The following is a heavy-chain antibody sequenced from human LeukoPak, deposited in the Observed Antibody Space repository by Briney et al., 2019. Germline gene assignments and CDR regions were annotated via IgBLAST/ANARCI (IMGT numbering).Heavy chain of an antibody. D-gene: IGHD3-22*01. J-gene: IGHJ4*02. CDR2: ISWNSGSI. Sequence: PGGSLRLSCAASGFTFDDYAMHWVRQAPGKGLEWVSGISWNSGSIGYADSVKGRFTISRDNAKNSLYLQMNSLRAEDTAVYYCARGYKAYYYDSSGYFLFDYWGQGTLVTVSS. V-gene: IGHV3-9*01. CDR1: GFTFDDYA. CDR3: ARGYKAYYYDSSGYFLFDY.